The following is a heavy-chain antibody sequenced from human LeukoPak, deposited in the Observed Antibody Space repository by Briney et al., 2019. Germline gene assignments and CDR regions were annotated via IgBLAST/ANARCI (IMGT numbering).Heavy chain of an antibody. CDR1: GFTFSSYS. V-gene: IGHV3-21*01. CDR2: ISSSISYI. J-gene: IGHJ5*02. D-gene: IGHD6-13*01. Sequence: GGSLRLSCAASGFTFSSYSMNWVRQAPGKGLEWVSSISSSISYIYYADSVKGRFTISRDNAKNSLYLQMNSLRAEDPAVYYCARGMIAAAGASNWFDPWGQGTLVTVSS. CDR3: ARGMIAAAGASNWFDP.